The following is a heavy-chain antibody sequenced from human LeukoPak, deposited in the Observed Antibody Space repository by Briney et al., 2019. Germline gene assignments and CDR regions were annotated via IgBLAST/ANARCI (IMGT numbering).Heavy chain of an antibody. CDR2: INYSGST. Sequence: SETLSLTCAVYGGSFSGYYWNWIRQPPGKGLEWTGEINYSGSTNYNPSLKSRVTISVDTSKNQFSLKLSSVTAADTAVYYCAIYGSLGYWGQGTLVTVSS. D-gene: IGHD1-14*01. CDR1: GGSFSGYY. CDR3: AIYGSLGY. J-gene: IGHJ4*02. V-gene: IGHV4-34*01.